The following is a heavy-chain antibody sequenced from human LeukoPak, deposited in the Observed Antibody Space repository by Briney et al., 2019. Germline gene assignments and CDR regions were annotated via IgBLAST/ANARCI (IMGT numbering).Heavy chain of an antibody. CDR2: VYYTGSA. CDR1: GGSISTDY. V-gene: IGHV4-59*01. CDR3: ARIDGSGYDNRGYFDY. D-gene: IGHD5-12*01. Sequence: PSETLSLTRTSSGGSISTDYWSWVRQPPGQGLQWIGYVYYTGSANYSPSLKNRATISVDTSKNRFSLKLTSVTTADSALYFCARIDGSGYDNRGYFDYWGQGILVTVSS. J-gene: IGHJ4*02.